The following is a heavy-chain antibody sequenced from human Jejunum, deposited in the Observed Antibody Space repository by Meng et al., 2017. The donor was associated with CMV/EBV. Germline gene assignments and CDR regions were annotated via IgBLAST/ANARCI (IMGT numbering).Heavy chain of an antibody. J-gene: IGHJ4*02. CDR2: IRGKAHSFAT. Sequence: FPFGCSALPSVRQSSGKGLEWVGRIRGKAHSFATAYAASVEGRFTISRVDSTNTASLQMTSLNSADTAVNYCTSADSSSYGSLFDYWGQGTLVTVSS. CDR3: TSADSSSYGSLFDY. CDR1: FPFGCSA. V-gene: IGHV3-73*01. D-gene: IGHD4-11*01.